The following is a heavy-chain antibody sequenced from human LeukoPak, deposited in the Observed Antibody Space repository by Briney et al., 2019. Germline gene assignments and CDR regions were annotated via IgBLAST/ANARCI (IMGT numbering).Heavy chain of an antibody. CDR2: IYHSGST. J-gene: IGHJ4*02. CDR1: GGSISSYY. Sequence: PSETLSLTCTVSGGSISSYYWSWIRQPPGKGLEWIGYIYHSGSTNYNPSLKSRVTISVDTSKNQFSLKLSSVTAADTAVYYCARAYGTTVAYYFDYWGQGTLVTVSS. V-gene: IGHV4-59*08. CDR3: ARAYGTTVAYYFDY. D-gene: IGHD4-23*01.